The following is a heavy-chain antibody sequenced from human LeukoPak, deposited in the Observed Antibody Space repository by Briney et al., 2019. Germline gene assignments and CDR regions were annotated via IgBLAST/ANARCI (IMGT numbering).Heavy chain of an antibody. CDR2: TRNTAYSYTT. CDR1: GFSTTDYY. D-gene: IGHD3-10*01. J-gene: IGHJ4*02. V-gene: IGHV3-72*01. Sequence: GGSLRLSCAASGFSTTDYYMDWVRQAPGKGLEWVGRTRNTAYSYTTEYAASVRGRFTISRDDSKDLLSLQMNSLKSEDTAVYYCARDSGEIGLDYWGQGTLVAVSS. CDR3: ARDSGEIGLDY.